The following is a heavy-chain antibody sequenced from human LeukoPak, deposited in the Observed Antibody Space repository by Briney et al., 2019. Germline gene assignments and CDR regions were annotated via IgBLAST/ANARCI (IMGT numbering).Heavy chain of an antibody. J-gene: IGHJ3*02. CDR3: AREREWGGEDAFDI. D-gene: IGHD3-16*01. Sequence: PSETLSLTCAVAGGSISSGGYSWSCIRQPPGKGLECIGYIYHSGSTYYNPSLKSRVTISVDRSKNQFSLKLSSVTAADTAVYYCAREREWGGEDAFDIWGQGTMVTVSS. CDR2: IYHSGST. V-gene: IGHV4-30-2*01. CDR1: GGSISSGGYS.